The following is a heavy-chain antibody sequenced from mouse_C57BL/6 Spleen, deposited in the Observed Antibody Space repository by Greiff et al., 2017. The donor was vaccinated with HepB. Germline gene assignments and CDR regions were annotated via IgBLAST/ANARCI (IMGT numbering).Heavy chain of an antibody. Sequence: QVQLQQPGAELVMPGASVKLSCKASGYTFTSYWMHWVKQRPGQGLEWIGEIDPSDSYTNYNQKFKGKSTLTVDKSSSTAYMQLSSLTSEDSAVDYCATRLVYFDYWGQGTTLTVSS. CDR1: GYTFTSYW. V-gene: IGHV1-69*01. CDR3: ATRLVYFDY. CDR2: IDPSDSYT. J-gene: IGHJ2*01. D-gene: IGHD1-2*01.